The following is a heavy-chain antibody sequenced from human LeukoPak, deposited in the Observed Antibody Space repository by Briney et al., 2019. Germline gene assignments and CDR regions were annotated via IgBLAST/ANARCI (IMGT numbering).Heavy chain of an antibody. V-gene: IGHV3-49*03. CDR2: IRSKAYGVTT. J-gene: IGHJ4*02. D-gene: IGHD2/OR15-2a*01. Sequence: GGSLRLXCTASGFTFGDYAMSWFRQAPGKGLEWVGFIRSKAYGVTTEYAASVKGRFTISRDDSKSIAYLQMNSLKTEDTAVYYCTSKIAPGSYWGQGTLVTVSS. CDR1: GFTFGDYA. CDR3: TSKIAPGSY.